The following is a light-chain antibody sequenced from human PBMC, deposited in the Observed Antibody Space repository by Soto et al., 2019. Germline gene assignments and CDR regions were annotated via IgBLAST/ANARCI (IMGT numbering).Light chain of an antibody. J-gene: IGKJ1*01. V-gene: IGKV3-20*01. Sequence: EIVLTQSPGTLSLSPGERATLSCRASQSVSSSYLAWYQQKPGQAPRLLIYGASSRATGIPDRFSGRGSGTDFTLTISRLEPEDFAVYYCQQYGSSRTFGQGTKVEIK. CDR3: QQYGSSRT. CDR1: QSVSSSY. CDR2: GAS.